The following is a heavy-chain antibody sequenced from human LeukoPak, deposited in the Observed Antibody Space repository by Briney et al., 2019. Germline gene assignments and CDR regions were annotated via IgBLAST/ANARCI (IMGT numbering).Heavy chain of an antibody. Sequence: GGSLRLSCAASGFIFSSYAMSWARQAPGKGLEWVSAISGSGGSTYYADSVKGRFTISRDNSKNTLYLQMNSLRAEDTAVYYCAKISSSWYVGYYFDYWGQGTLVTVSS. J-gene: IGHJ4*02. D-gene: IGHD6-13*01. CDR2: ISGSGGST. V-gene: IGHV3-23*01. CDR3: AKISSSWYVGYYFDY. CDR1: GFIFSSYA.